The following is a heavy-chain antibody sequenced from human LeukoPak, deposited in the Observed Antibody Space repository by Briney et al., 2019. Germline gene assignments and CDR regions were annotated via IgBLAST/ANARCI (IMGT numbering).Heavy chain of an antibody. CDR3: ARNSVARGVTDGFDI. CDR2: INADNGKT. J-gene: IGHJ3*02. D-gene: IGHD3-10*01. CDR1: GYTFSTYA. Sequence: ASVKVSCKASGYTFSTYAMHWVRQARGQRLEWLGWINADNGKTKYSEKFQDRVAITRDTSATTAYMELSSLRSEDTAVYYCARNSVARGVTDGFDIWGQGTIVTVSS. V-gene: IGHV1-3*01.